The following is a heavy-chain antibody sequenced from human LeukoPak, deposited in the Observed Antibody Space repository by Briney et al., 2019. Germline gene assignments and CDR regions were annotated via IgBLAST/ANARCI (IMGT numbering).Heavy chain of an antibody. Sequence: GRSLRLSCAASGFTFSNYGMHWVRQAPGKGLEWVAVIWYDGSNKYYADSVRGRSTISRDNSKNTVYLHMNSLKAEDTAVYYCARDASRYYFGSGSFDGLDYWGQGTLVTVSS. CDR1: GFTFSNYG. V-gene: IGHV3-33*01. CDR2: IWYDGSNK. D-gene: IGHD3-10*01. CDR3: ARDASRYYFGSGSFDGLDY. J-gene: IGHJ4*02.